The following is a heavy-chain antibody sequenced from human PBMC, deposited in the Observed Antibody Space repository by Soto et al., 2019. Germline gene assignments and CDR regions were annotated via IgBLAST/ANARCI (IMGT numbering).Heavy chain of an antibody. J-gene: IGHJ4*02. CDR2: ISAYNGNT. D-gene: IGHD5-18*01. V-gene: IGHV1-18*04. CDR1: GYTFTSYY. Sequence: ASVKVSCKASGYTFTSYYMHWVRQAPGQGLEWMGWISAYNGNTNYAQKLQGRVTMTTDTSTSTAYMELRSLRSDDTAVYYCARDTHNVDTAMAPLFHWGQGTLVTVSS. CDR3: ARDTHNVDTAMAPLFH.